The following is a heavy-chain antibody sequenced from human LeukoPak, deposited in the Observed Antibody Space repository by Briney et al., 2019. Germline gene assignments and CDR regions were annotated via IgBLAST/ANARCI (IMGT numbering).Heavy chain of an antibody. D-gene: IGHD6-13*01. V-gene: IGHV3-33*01. Sequence: PGGSLRLSCAASGFTFSTYGMHWVRQAPGKGLEWVAVIWPNGSNKYHADSVKGRFTISRDNSKGTLFLQMSSLAAEDTAVYYCVGELLTAAGTIGAFDIWGRGTMVTVSS. CDR1: GFTFSTYG. J-gene: IGHJ3*02. CDR3: VGELLTAAGTIGAFDI. CDR2: IWPNGSNK.